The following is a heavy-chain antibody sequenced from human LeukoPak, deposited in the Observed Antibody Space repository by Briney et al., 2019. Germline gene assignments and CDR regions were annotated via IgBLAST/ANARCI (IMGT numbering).Heavy chain of an antibody. D-gene: IGHD1-1*01. CDR2: IRSKAYGETA. V-gene: IGHV3-49*03. CDR3: TRDRGAYNLYDY. J-gene: IGHJ4*02. CDR1: GFTFGDYA. Sequence: GGSLRLSCTASGFTFGDYAMSRIRQAPGKGLEWVGFIRSKAYGETADYAASVKGRFTISRDDSKAIAYLQMNSLKTEDTAVYHCTRDRGAYNLYDYWGQGTLVTISS.